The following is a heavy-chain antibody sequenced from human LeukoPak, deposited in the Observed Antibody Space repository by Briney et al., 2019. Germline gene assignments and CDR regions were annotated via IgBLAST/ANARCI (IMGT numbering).Heavy chain of an antibody. CDR3: ARARSSSGGLDY. CDR2: IYYSGST. D-gene: IGHD6-13*01. CDR1: GGSISSYY. Sequence: SETLSLTCTVSGGSISSYYWSWIRQPPGKGLEWIGSIYYSGSTYYNPSLKSRVTISVDTSKNQFSLKLSSVTAADTAVYYCARARSSSGGLDYWGQGTLVTVSS. V-gene: IGHV4-59*08. J-gene: IGHJ4*02.